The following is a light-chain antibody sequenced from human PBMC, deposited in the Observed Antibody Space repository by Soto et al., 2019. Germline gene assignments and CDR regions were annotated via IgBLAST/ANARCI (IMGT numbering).Light chain of an antibody. CDR1: QSVSSY. J-gene: IGKJ1*01. CDR2: DAS. Sequence: EIVLTQSPATLSLSPGERATLSCRASQSVSSYLAWYQQKPGQAPRLLIYDASNRATGIPARFSGSGSGTDFTLTISSLEPKDFAAYYCQQRSNWPPWTFGQGTKVEIK. CDR3: QQRSNWPPWT. V-gene: IGKV3-11*01.